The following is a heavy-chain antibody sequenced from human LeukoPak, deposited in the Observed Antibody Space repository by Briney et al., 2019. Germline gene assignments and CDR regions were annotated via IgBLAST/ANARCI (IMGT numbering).Heavy chain of an antibody. Sequence: GGSLRLSCVASRFTFSKYGMHWVRQAPGKGLQWLAIIWYDGHNNYYTDSVKGRFTISRDNSKNTLFLEMNDLKAEDTAVYYCAREWGLIAVAGGPGYWGQGTLVTVSS. J-gene: IGHJ4*02. V-gene: IGHV3-33*01. CDR3: AREWGLIAVAGGPGY. CDR2: IWYDGHNN. D-gene: IGHD2-21*01. CDR1: RFTFSKYG.